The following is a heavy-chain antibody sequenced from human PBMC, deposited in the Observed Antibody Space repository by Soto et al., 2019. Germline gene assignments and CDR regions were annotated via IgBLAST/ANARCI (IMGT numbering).Heavy chain of an antibody. D-gene: IGHD6-13*01. Sequence: LSLTCAVNGGSFTGYYGAWIRQSPGKGLEWIGEISHSGRTNYNPSLKSRVTISVDTSKNQFSLKVSSVTAADTGLYYCARNGGSTWYYIDSWGQRTVVTVSS. J-gene: IGHJ4*02. CDR1: GGSFTGYY. CDR3: ARNGGSTWYYIDS. V-gene: IGHV4-34*01. CDR2: ISHSGRT.